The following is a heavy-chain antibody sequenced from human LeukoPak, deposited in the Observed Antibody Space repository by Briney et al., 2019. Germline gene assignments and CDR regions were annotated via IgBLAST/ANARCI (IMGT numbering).Heavy chain of an antibody. CDR1: GGSISSSSYY. CDR3: ASIAARRGYYFDY. CDR2: IYYSGST. V-gene: IGHV4-39*01. D-gene: IGHD6-6*01. Sequence: SETLSLTCTVSGGSISSSSYYWGWIRQPPGKGLEWIGSIYYSGSTYYNPSLKSRVTISVDTSKNQFSLKLSSVTAADTAVYYCASIAARRGYYFDYWSQGTLVTVSS. J-gene: IGHJ4*02.